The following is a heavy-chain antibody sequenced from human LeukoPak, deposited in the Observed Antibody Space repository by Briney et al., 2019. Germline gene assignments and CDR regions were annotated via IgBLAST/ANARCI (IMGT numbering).Heavy chain of an antibody. J-gene: IGHJ3*02. D-gene: IGHD3-3*01. V-gene: IGHV4-31*03. CDR1: GVSISSGGYY. CDR2: IYYSGST. CDR3: ARDARFGDFWSGYYNASDI. Sequence: PSETLSLTCTVSGVSISSGGYYWSWIRQHPGKGLEWIGYIYYSGSTYYNPSLKSRVTISVDTSKNQFSLKLSSVTAADTAVYYCARDARFGDFWSGYYNASDIWGQGTMVTVSS.